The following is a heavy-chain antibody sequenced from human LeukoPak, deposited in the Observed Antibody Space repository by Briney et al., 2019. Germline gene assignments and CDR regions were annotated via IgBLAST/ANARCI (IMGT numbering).Heavy chain of an antibody. V-gene: IGHV7-4-1*02. D-gene: IGHD3-10*01. Sequence: ASVKVSCTASGYTFTSYAMNWVRQAPGQGLEWMGWINTNTGNPTYAQGFTGRFVFSLDTSVSTAYLQISSLKAEGTAVYYCTRQGVQFNFDYWGQGTLVTVSS. CDR2: INTNTGNP. J-gene: IGHJ4*02. CDR1: GYTFTSYA. CDR3: TRQGVQFNFDY.